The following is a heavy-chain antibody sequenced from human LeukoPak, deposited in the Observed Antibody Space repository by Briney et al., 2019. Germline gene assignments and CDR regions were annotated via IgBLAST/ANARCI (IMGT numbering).Heavy chain of an antibody. CDR2: ISSSSSTI. J-gene: IGHJ6*02. CDR1: GFTFSSYS. V-gene: IGHV3-48*01. CDR3: ARDQQGITIFGVRSSNRNYGMDV. Sequence: PGGSLRLSCAASGFTFSSYSMNRVRQAPGKGLEWVSYISSSSSTIYYADSVKGRFTISRDNAKNSLYLQMNSLRAEDTAVYYCARDQQGITIFGVRSSNRNYGMDVWGQGTTVTVSS. D-gene: IGHD3-3*01.